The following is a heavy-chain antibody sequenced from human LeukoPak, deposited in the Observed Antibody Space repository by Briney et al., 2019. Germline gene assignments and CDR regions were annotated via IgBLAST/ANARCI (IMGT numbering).Heavy chain of an antibody. D-gene: IGHD4/OR15-4a*01. CDR1: GFTVSSNY. CDR3: ARANNFDY. Sequence: PGGSLRLSCAASGFTVSSNYMSWVRQAPGKGLEWVSGISFSGTNTNYADSVKGRFTISRDNAKNTLYLQMSSLRVEDTAVYSCARANNFDYWGPGTLVTVSS. V-gene: IGHV3-53*01. J-gene: IGHJ4*02. CDR2: SFSGTNT.